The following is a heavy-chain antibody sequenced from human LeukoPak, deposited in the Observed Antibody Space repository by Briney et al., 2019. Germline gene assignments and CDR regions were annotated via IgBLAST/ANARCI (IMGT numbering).Heavy chain of an antibody. Sequence: GGSLRLSCAASGFTFSSYWMSWVRQAPGKGLEWVANIKQDGSEKYYVDSVKGRFTISRDNAKNSLYLQMNSLRAEDTAVYYCARFRIAVAGLFDYWGQGTLVTVSS. J-gene: IGHJ4*02. CDR1: GFTFSSYW. CDR3: ARFRIAVAGLFDY. V-gene: IGHV3-7*01. D-gene: IGHD6-19*01. CDR2: IKQDGSEK.